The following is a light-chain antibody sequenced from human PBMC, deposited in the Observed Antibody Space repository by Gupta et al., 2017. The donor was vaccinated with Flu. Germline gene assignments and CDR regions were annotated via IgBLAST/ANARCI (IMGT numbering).Light chain of an antibody. CDR1: QSINSD. CDR2: GAS. V-gene: IGKV3-11*01. CDR3: HQRIEWPDT. Sequence: PGETPTLSCRTSQSINSDLAWYQRRPAHAPRLLVYGASNRATGIPARFSGCGSGTDFTLTIISLEPEDFAVYSCHQRIEWPDTFGQGTKLEI. J-gene: IGKJ2*01.